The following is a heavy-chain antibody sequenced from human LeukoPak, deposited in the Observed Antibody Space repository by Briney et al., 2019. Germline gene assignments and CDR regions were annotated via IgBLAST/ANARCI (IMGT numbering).Heavy chain of an antibody. D-gene: IGHD3-22*01. Sequence: GASVKVSCKASGYTFTGYYMHWVRQAPGQGLEWMGWISPNSGGTNYAQKFQGRVTMTRDTSISTAYMELSRLRSDDMAVYYCARDGAYHDSSGSYYGVGDDFWGQGTLVTVSS. V-gene: IGHV1-2*02. CDR2: ISPNSGGT. CDR1: GYTFTGYY. J-gene: IGHJ4*02. CDR3: ARDGAYHDSSGSYYGVGDDF.